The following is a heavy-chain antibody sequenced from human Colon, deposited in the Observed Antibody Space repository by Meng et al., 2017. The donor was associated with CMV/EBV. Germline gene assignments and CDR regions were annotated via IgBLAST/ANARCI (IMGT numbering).Heavy chain of an antibody. V-gene: IGHV1-18*01. CDR2: ISAYNGNT. CDR1: AYTFTSYG. CDR3: ARDRLRELLTFDY. D-gene: IGHD1-26*01. J-gene: IGHJ4*02. Sequence: KAAAYTFTSYGISWVRQAHGQGLEGMGWISAYNGNTNYAQKLQGRVNMTTDTSTSTAYMELRSLRSDDTAVYYCARDRLRELLTFDYWGQGTLVTVSS.